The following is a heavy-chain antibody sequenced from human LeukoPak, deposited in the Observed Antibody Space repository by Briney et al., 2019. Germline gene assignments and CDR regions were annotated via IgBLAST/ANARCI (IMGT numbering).Heavy chain of an antibody. CDR3: ASQELWFGEFSDY. J-gene: IGHJ4*02. V-gene: IGHV4-39*07. D-gene: IGHD3-10*01. CDR1: GGSISSYY. Sequence: SETLSLTCTVSGGSISSYYWGWIRQPPGKGLEWIGSIYYSGSTYYNPSLKSRVTISVDTSKNQFSLKLSSVTAADTAVYYCASQELWFGEFSDYWGQGTLVTVSS. CDR2: IYYSGST.